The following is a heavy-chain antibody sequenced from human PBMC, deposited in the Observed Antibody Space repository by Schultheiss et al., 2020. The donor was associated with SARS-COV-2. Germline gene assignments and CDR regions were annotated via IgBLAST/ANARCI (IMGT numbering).Heavy chain of an antibody. CDR1: GFTFSSYA. V-gene: IGHV3-30*04. CDR2: ISYDGSNK. CDR3: ARWNLGFDP. D-gene: IGHD1-1*01. J-gene: IGHJ5*02. Sequence: GGSLRLSCAASGFTFSSYAMHWVRQAPGKGLEWVAVISYDGSNKYYADSVKGRFTISRDNSKNTLYLQMNSLRAEDTAVYYCARWNLGFDPWGQGTLVTVSS.